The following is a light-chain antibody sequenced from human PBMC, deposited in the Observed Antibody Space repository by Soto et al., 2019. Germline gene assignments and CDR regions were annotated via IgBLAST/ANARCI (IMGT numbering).Light chain of an antibody. V-gene: IGKV1-5*01. CDR2: DAS. CDR3: QQYNSYPYT. J-gene: IGKJ2*01. CDR1: QSISNR. Sequence: DIQMTQSPSTLSASVGDRVTITCRASQSISNRLAWYQQKPGKAPKVLIYDASSLESGVPSRFSGSGSGTEFILTISSLQPDDFASYCCQQYNSYPYTFGQGTKVDIK.